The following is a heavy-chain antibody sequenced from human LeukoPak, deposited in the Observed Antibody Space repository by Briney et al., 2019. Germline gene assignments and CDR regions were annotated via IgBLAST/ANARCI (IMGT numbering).Heavy chain of an antibody. CDR1: GGSISSSSYY. V-gene: IGHV4-39*01. CDR2: IYYSGST. D-gene: IGHD3-10*01. CDR3: ARGRVRGVASALGY. Sequence: SETLSLTCTVSGGSISSSSYYWGWIRQPPGKGLEWIGSIYYSGSTYYNPSLKSRVTISVDTSKNQFSLKLSSVTAADTAVYYCARGRVRGVASALGYWGQGTLVTVSS. J-gene: IGHJ4*02.